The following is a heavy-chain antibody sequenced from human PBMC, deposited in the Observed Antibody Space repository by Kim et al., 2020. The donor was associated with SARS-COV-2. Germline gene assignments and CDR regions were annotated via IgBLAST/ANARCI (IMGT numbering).Heavy chain of an antibody. V-gene: IGHV1-8*01. D-gene: IGHD6-25*01. J-gene: IGHJ4*02. Sequence: NTGYAQKFQGGVTMTRNTSISTAYMELSSLRSEDTAVYYCARAQRGSLDYWGQGTLVTVSS. CDR2: NT. CDR3: ARAQRGSLDY.